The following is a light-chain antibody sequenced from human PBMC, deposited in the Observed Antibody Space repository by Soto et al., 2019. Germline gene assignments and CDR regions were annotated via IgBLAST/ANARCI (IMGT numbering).Light chain of an antibody. Sequence: DIQMTQSPSSLSASVGDRVTITCQASQDITNYLNWYQQKPGKTPKVLIYDASTLEIGVPSRFSGSGSGTDFTFTISSLQPEDIGTYYCQQYDNRPLTFGGGTKVEIK. V-gene: IGKV1-33*01. CDR3: QQYDNRPLT. CDR1: QDITNY. CDR2: DAS. J-gene: IGKJ4*01.